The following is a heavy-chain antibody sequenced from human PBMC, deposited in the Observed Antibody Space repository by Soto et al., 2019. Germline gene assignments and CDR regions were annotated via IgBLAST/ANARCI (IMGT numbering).Heavy chain of an antibody. D-gene: IGHD5-18*01. CDR3: AXGGYSYGPLSVYYGMDV. Sequence: SVKVSCKASGGTFSSYAISWVRQAPGQGLEWMGGIIPIFGTASYAQKFQGRVTITADESTSTAYMELSSLRSEDTAVYYCAXGGYSYGPLSVYYGMDVWGRGTTVTVSS. CDR2: IIPIFGTA. V-gene: IGHV1-69*13. CDR1: GGTFSSYA. J-gene: IGHJ6*02.